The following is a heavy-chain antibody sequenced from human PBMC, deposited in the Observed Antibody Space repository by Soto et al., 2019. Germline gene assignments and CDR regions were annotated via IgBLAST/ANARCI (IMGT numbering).Heavy chain of an antibody. CDR3: ARGPLPYGERGYFDY. V-gene: IGHV3-33*01. CDR1: GFTFSSYG. CDR2: IWYDGSNK. J-gene: IGHJ4*02. D-gene: IGHD4-17*01. Sequence: QVQLVESGGGVVQPGRSLRLSCAASGFTFSSYGMHWVRQAPGKGLEWVAVIWYDGSNKYYADSVKGRFTISRDNSKNTLYLQMNSLRAEVTAVYYCARGPLPYGERGYFDYWGQGTLVTVSS.